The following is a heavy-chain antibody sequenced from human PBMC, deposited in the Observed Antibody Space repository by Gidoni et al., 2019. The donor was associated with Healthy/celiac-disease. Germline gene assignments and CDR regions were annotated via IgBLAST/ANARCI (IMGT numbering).Heavy chain of an antibody. D-gene: IGHD3-22*01. V-gene: IGHV3-23*01. J-gene: IGHJ3*02. Sequence: GSTYYADSVKGRFTISRDNSKNTLYLQMNSLRAEDTAVYYCANDIQQLKGYYYDSSGYFGWGAFDIWGQGTMVTVSS. CDR3: ANDIQQLKGYYYDSSGYFGWGAFDI. CDR2: GST.